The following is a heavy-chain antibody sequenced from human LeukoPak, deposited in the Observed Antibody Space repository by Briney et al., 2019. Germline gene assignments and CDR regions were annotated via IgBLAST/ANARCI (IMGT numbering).Heavy chain of an antibody. CDR1: GYTFISYY. CDR2: INPSGGST. V-gene: IGHV1-46*01. Sequence: VASVKVSCKASGYTFISYYMHWVRQAPGQGLEWMGIINPSGGSTSYAQKLQGRVAMTGDMSTSTVYMEMSSLKSEDTAVYYCARGGNYYDSSGYYYEGNWFDPWGQGTLVTVSS. D-gene: IGHD3-22*01. CDR3: ARGGNYYDSSGYYYEGNWFDP. J-gene: IGHJ5*02.